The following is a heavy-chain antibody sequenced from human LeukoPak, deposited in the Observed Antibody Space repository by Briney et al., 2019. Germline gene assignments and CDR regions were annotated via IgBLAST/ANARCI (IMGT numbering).Heavy chain of an antibody. CDR1: GFTFSSYA. CDR3: AKSSYYDSSGYYREYYFDY. CDR2: ISGSGGST. J-gene: IGHJ4*02. D-gene: IGHD3-22*01. V-gene: IGHV3-23*01. Sequence: GGSLRLSCAASGFTFSSYAMSWVRQAPGKGLEWVSAISGSGGSTYYADSVKGRFTISRDNSKNTLYRQMNSLRAEDTAVYYCAKSSYYDSSGYYREYYFDYWGQGTLVTVSS.